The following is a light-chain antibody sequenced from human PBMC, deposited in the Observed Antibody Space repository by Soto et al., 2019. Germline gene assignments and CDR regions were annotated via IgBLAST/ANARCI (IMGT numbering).Light chain of an antibody. CDR1: QSVSSSY. V-gene: IGKV3-20*01. CDR3: AGLT. J-gene: IGKJ4*01. CDR2: GAS. Sequence: EIVLTQSPGTLSLSPGERATLSCRASQSVSSSYLAWYQQKPGQAPRLLICGASSRATGIPDRFSGSGSGTDFTLTISRLEPEDFAVYYCAGLTFGGGTKVDIK.